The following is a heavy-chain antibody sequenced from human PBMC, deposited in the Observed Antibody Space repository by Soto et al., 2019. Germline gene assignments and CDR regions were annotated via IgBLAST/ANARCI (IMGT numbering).Heavy chain of an antibody. J-gene: IGHJ3*01. CDR2: IHSDGSKT. CDR1: GFTFNYYW. CDR3: VRGDRGGFDL. Sequence: EVQLVESEGGLVQRGGYLSLSCAASGFTFNYYWMHWVRQAPGQGLVWVSHIHSDGSKTTYADSVKGRFTISRDNAKNTLYLQMNSLRAEDTAVYYCVRGDRGGFDLWGQGTAVTVSS. V-gene: IGHV3-74*01. D-gene: IGHD2-21*02.